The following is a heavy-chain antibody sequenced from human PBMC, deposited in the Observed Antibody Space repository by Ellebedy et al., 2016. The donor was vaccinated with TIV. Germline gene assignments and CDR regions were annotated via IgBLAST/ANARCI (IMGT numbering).Heavy chain of an antibody. V-gene: IGHV3-66*01. J-gene: IGHJ6*02. Sequence: PGGSLRLSCAASGFTVSGNYMSWVRQSPGKGLEWVSVIYSDCSTFYADSVKGRLAISRESSKKTLYLQMSSLRAEDTAVYYCARGITVADSRGFFYYYGLDVWGQGTTVTVFS. D-gene: IGHD6-19*01. CDR3: ARGITVADSRGFFYYYGLDV. CDR2: IYSDCST. CDR1: GFTVSGNY.